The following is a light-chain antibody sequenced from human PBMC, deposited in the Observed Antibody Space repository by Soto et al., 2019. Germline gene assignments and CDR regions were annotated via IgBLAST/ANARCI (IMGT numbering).Light chain of an antibody. V-gene: IGKV3-15*01. CDR3: QHYNNWPLT. J-gene: IGKJ4*01. CDR1: QSVSSD. CDR2: GTS. Sequence: ETVLTQSPVTLSLSPGERATLSCRASQSVSSDLAWYQQKPGQAPRLLIYGTSTRATGIPARFSGSGSGTEFTLTISSLQSEDFAVYYCQHYNNWPLTFAGGTKVDIK.